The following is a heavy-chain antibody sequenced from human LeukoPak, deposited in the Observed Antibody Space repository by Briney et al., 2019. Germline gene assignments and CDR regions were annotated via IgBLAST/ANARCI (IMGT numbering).Heavy chain of an antibody. V-gene: IGHV3-30*02. CDR3: TKGGLKGGNYRSDY. Sequence: GGSLRLSCATSGFTFSIYDIHWVRQAPGKGLEWVAYIRYDEITKYYANSVRGRFTISRNISKNTVYLHMNTLRVEDTAIYYCTKGGLKGGNYRSDYWGQGTLVTVSS. J-gene: IGHJ4*02. CDR1: GFTFSIYD. D-gene: IGHD1-26*01. CDR2: IRYDEITK.